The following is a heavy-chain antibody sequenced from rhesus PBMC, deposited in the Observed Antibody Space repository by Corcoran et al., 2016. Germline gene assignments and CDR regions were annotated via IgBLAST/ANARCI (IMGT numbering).Heavy chain of an antibody. Sequence: QLQLQESGPGLVTPSETLSLTCAVSGCSISSNWCSWIRPPPGKGLEWIGRISGSGGSTSYNPSLKSRVTISTDTSKNQFSLKLSSVTAADTAVYYCAKTVTTSSLDVWGRGVLVTVSS. CDR1: GCSISSNW. D-gene: IGHD4-23*01. CDR2: ISGSGGST. V-gene: IGHV4-173*01. J-gene: IGHJ5-2*02. CDR3: AKTVTTSSLDV.